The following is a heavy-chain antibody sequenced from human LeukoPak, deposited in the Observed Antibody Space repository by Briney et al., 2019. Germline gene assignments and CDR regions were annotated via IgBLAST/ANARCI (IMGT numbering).Heavy chain of an antibody. Sequence: SETLSLTCTVSGGSISSGGYYWSWIRQHPGKGLEWIGYIYYSGSTYYSPSLKSRVTISVDTSKNQFSLKLTSVTAADTAVYYCARWGLRYFDWLNLERKRKYYLDYWGQGTLVTVSS. CDR1: GGSISSGGYY. CDR2: IYYSGST. D-gene: IGHD3-9*01. V-gene: IGHV4-31*03. CDR3: ARWGLRYFDWLNLERKRKYYLDY. J-gene: IGHJ4*02.